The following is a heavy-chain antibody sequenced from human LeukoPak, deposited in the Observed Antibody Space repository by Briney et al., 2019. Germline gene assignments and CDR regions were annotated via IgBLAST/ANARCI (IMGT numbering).Heavy chain of an antibody. D-gene: IGHD3-10*01. V-gene: IGHV1-18*01. CDR1: GYTLTSYG. CDR2: ISAYNGNT. J-gene: IGHJ3*02. Sequence: ASVKVSCKASGYTLTSYGISWVRQAPGQGLEWMGWISAYNGNTNYAQKLQGRVTMTTDTSTSTAYMELRSLRSDDTAVYYCARDGFSNYYGSGSYLLDIWGQGTMVTVSS. CDR3: ARDGFSNYYGSGSYLLDI.